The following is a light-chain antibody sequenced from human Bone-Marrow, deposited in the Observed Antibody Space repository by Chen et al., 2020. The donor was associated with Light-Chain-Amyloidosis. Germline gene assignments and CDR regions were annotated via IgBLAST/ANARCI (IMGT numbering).Light chain of an antibody. Sequence: QSALTQPASVSGSPGQAITISCTVTSSDVGGDNHVSWYQQHPDKAPKLMIYEVTNRPSWVPDRFSGSKYDNTASLTISGLQTEDEADYFCSSYTITNTLVFGSGTRVTVL. J-gene: IGLJ1*01. V-gene: IGLV2-14*01. CDR3: SSYTITNTLV. CDR2: EVT. CDR1: SSDVGGDNH.